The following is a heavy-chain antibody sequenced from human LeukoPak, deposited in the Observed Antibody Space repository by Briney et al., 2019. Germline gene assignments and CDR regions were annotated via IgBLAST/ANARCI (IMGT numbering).Heavy chain of an antibody. J-gene: IGHJ4*02. V-gene: IGHV4-61*01. CDR2: MFYRGST. CDR1: GASVSSGSCS. D-gene: IGHD3-22*01. CDR3: ARALYYSSGYFFFDY. Sequence: NSSETLSLTCTVSGASVSSGSCSWNWIRQPPGKGLEWIGYMFYRGSTNYNPSLKSRVTISVDSSKNQFSLKLSSVTAADTAVYYCARALYYSSGYFFFDYWGQGILVTVSS.